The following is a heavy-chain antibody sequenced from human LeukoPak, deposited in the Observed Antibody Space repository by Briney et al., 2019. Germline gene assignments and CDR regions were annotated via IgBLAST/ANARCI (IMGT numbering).Heavy chain of an antibody. CDR3: ARRLSSWYAFDY. CDR1: GGSITYYH. Sequence: PSETLSLTCTVSGGSITYYHWSWIQQPPGKGLEWIGYIYYSGSTNYNPSLKSRVTISVDTPKNQFSLKLSSVTAADTAVYYCARRLSSWYAFDYWGQGALVTVSS. CDR2: IYYSGST. J-gene: IGHJ4*02. D-gene: IGHD6-13*01. V-gene: IGHV4-59*08.